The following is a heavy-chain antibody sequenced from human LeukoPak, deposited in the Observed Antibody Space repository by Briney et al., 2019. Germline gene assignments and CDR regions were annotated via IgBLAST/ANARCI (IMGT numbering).Heavy chain of an antibody. CDR1: GYTFTGYY. D-gene: IGHD3-10*01. J-gene: IGHJ5*02. CDR3: ARWCWKCERPDYYGSRSYYGNWFDP. Sequence: ASVKVSCKASGYTFTGYYMHWVRQAPGQGREWMGWISAYNGNTNYAQKLQGRVTMTTDTSTSTAYMELRSLRSDDTAVYYCARWCWKCERPDYYGSRSYYGNWFDPWGQGTLVIVSS. CDR2: ISAYNGNT. V-gene: IGHV1-18*04.